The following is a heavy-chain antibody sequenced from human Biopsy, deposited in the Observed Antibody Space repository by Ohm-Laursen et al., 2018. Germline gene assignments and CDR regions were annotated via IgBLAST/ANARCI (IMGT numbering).Heavy chain of an antibody. Sequence: SLRLSCAASGFTFTSYEMNWVRQASGKGLAWVANIHYTGSPIYYADSVRGRFTISRDNGEYSLFLQMNSLRVDDTAVYYCARRIPLYGMDVWGQGTTVTVSS. V-gene: IGHV3-48*03. J-gene: IGHJ6*02. CDR2: IHYTGSPI. D-gene: IGHD2-2*02. CDR3: ARRIPLYGMDV. CDR1: GFTFTSYE.